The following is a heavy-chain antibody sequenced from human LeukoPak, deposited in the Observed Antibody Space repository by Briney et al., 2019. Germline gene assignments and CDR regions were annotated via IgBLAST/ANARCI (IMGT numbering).Heavy chain of an antibody. Sequence: GASVTVSCKASGYTFTSYYMHWVRQAHGQGLEWMGIINPSGGSTSYAQKFQGRVTMTRDTSTSTVYMELSSLRSEDTAVYYCARVTGSCPFGYWGQGTLVTVSS. CDR1: GYTFTSYY. CDR2: INPSGGST. D-gene: IGHD2-15*01. J-gene: IGHJ4*02. V-gene: IGHV1-46*01. CDR3: ARVTGSCPFGY.